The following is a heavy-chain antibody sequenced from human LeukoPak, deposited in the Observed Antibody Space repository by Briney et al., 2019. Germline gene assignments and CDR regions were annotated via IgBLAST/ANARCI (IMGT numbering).Heavy chain of an antibody. CDR1: GGSISSGGYS. Sequence: SETLSLTCAVSGGSISSGGYSWSWIRQPPGKGLEWIGYIYHSGSTYYNPSLKSRVTISVDRSKNQFSLKLSSVTAADTAVYYCASRGDGYNWAYDYWGRGTLVTVSS. CDR3: ASRGDGYNWAYDY. CDR2: IYHSGST. V-gene: IGHV4-30-2*01. J-gene: IGHJ4*02. D-gene: IGHD5-24*01.